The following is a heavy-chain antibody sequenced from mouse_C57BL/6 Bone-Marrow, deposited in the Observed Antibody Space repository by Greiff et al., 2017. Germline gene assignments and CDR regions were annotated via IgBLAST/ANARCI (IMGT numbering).Heavy chain of an antibody. D-gene: IGHD2-3*01. CDR3: ARGGGWVLRAMDY. CDR2: IYPGDGDT. CDR1: GYAFSSYW. V-gene: IGHV1-80*01. J-gene: IGHJ4*01. Sequence: QVQLQQSGAELVKPGASVKISCKASGYAFSSYWMNWVKQRPGKGLAWIGQIYPGDGDTNYNGKFKGKATLTADKSSSTAYMQRSSLTSEDSAVYFWARGGGWVLRAMDYWGQGTSVTVSS.